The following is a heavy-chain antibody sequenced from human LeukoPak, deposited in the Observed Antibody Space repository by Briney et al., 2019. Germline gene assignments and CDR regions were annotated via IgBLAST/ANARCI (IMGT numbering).Heavy chain of an antibody. Sequence: PGGSLRLSCAASGFTVSSNYMSWVRQAPGKGLEWVSVIYSGGSTYYADSVKGRLTISRDNSKNTLYLQMNSLRAEDTAVYYCARFITMKYYYYYGMDVWGQGTTVTVSS. V-gene: IGHV3-53*01. CDR3: ARFITMKYYYYYGMDV. CDR2: IYSGGST. CDR1: GFTVSSNY. J-gene: IGHJ6*02. D-gene: IGHD3-22*01.